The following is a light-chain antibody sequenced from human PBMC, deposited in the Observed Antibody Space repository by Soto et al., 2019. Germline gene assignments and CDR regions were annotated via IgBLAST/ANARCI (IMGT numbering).Light chain of an antibody. CDR1: QNIHTN. J-gene: IGKJ4*01. Sequence: EIVMTQSPATLSVSPGERATLSCRAGQNIHTNLAWYQQKPGQAPRLLFYGASTGATGLPARFSGSGSGTEFTLTINSLQSEDYAVYFCHHYHNAAGTFGGGTKVDIK. CDR2: GAS. CDR3: HHYHNAAGT. V-gene: IGKV3-15*01.